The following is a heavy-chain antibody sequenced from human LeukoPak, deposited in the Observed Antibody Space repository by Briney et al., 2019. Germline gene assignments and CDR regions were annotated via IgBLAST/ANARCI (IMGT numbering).Heavy chain of an antibody. J-gene: IGHJ3*02. CDR1: GFTFSSYG. CDR2: ISGSGGTR. Sequence: GRSLRLSCAASGFTFSSYGMHWVRQAPGKGLEWISAISGSGGTRYLADSVDGRLTISRDNSKNTLYLQMNSLRAEDTAVYYCAKGRNSVVVVDAFDIWGQGTMVAVSS. D-gene: IGHD2-15*01. V-gene: IGHV3-23*01. CDR3: AKGRNSVVVVDAFDI.